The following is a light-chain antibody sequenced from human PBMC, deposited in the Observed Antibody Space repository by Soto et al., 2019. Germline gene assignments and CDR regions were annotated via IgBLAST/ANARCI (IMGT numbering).Light chain of an antibody. CDR3: QQSYSTPTT. Sequence: DIQMTHPPYSLSASVGYIVAITFRASQSITYYLNWYQQIPGKAPKVLIYAASNLQSGVPSRFSGSGSGTDFTLTISSLQPEDFATYYCQQSYSTPTTFGQGTRLEI. V-gene: IGKV1-39*01. J-gene: IGKJ5*01. CDR2: AAS. CDR1: QSITYY.